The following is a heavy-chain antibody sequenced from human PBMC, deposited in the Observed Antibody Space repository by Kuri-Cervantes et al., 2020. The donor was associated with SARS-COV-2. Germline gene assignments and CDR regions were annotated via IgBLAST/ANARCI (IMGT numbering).Heavy chain of an antibody. CDR1: GFTFSSYW. V-gene: IGHV3-7*01. CDR3: AIGGWGLFENAFDI. Sequence: GESLKISWAASGFTFSSYWMSWVRQAPGKGLEWVANIKQDGSEKYYVDSVKGRFTISRDNSKNTLYLQMNSLRAEDTAVYYCAIGGWGLFENAFDIWGQGTMVTVSS. CDR2: IKQDGSEK. D-gene: IGHD7-27*01. J-gene: IGHJ3*02.